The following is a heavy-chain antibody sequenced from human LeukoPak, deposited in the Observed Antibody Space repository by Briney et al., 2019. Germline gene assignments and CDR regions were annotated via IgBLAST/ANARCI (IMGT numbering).Heavy chain of an antibody. CDR3: ARGTAAGFNY. Sequence: GGSLRLSCEASGFTFSKYGMHWVRQAPGKGLVWVSYINNDGSTTSYADSVKGRFTISGDNSKNTLYLQVNSLRAEDTAVYYCARGTAAGFNYWGQGTLVTVSS. CDR2: INNDGSTT. D-gene: IGHD6-25*01. CDR1: GFTFSKYG. J-gene: IGHJ4*02. V-gene: IGHV3-74*01.